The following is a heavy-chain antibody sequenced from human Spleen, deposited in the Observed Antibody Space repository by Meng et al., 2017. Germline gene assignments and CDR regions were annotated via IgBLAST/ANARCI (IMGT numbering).Heavy chain of an antibody. J-gene: IGHJ5*02. Sequence: SETLSLTCTVSGGSISSYYWSWIRQPPGKGLEWIGFIYYLGTTNYNPSLRSRATISVDTSKNQFSLKLNSVTAADTAVYYCASGGSPNWFDPWGQGTLVTSCS. V-gene: IGHV4-59*01. D-gene: IGHD2-15*01. CDR3: ASGGSPNWFDP. CDR2: IYYLGTT. CDR1: GGSISSYY.